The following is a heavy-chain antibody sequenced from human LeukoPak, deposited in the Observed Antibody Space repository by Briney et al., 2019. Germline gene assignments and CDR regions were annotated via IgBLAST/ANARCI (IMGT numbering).Heavy chain of an antibody. Sequence: GGSLRLSCAASGFTFSDYYMSWIRQAPGKGLEWVSYISSSGNTIYYADSVKGRFTISRDNAKNSLYLQMNSLRAEDTAVYYCVRTYYDILTAYNPYFDYWGQGILVTVSS. CDR3: VRTYYDILTAYNPYFDY. J-gene: IGHJ4*02. CDR1: GFTFSDYY. D-gene: IGHD3-9*01. V-gene: IGHV3-11*04. CDR2: ISSSGNTI.